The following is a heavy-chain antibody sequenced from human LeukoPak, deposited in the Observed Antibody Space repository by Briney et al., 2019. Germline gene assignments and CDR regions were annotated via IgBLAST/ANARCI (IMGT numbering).Heavy chain of an antibody. Sequence: GGSLRLSCAASGFTFSSYVMHWVRQAPGKGLEWVAVISYDGSNKYYADSVKGRFTISRDNSKNTLYLQMNSLRAEDTAVYYCARSATVTFNWFDRWGQGTLVTVSS. D-gene: IGHD4-17*01. CDR1: GFTFSSYV. V-gene: IGHV3-30-3*01. CDR2: ISYDGSNK. J-gene: IGHJ5*02. CDR3: ARSATVTFNWFDR.